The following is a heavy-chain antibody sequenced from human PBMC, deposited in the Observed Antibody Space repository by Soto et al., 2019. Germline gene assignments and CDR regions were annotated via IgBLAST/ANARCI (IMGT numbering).Heavy chain of an antibody. CDR3: ARGLYCSGGSCYSVYYYYMDV. Sequence: GASVKVSCKDPGYTFTCYDLNWVRHATGQGLEWMGWMNPNSGNTGYAQKFQGRVAMTRNTSISTAYMELSSLRSEDTAVYYCARGLYCSGGSCYSVYYYYMDVWGKGTTVTVSS. J-gene: IGHJ6*03. V-gene: IGHV1-8*01. D-gene: IGHD2-15*01. CDR1: GYTFTCYD. CDR2: MNPNSGNT.